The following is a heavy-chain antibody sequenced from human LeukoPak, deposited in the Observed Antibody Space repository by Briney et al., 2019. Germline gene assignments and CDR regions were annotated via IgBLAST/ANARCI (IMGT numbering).Heavy chain of an antibody. CDR2: VSYSGST. CDR1: GVSISCGGYY. J-gene: IGHJ4*02. CDR3: ARVRGYSYGELDY. Sequence: SETLSLTCTVSGVSISCGGYYWSWVRQHPGKGLEWIGHVSYSGSTYYNPALNSRVTISVGTPKTQFSLKLSSVTAAVTAVYYCARVRGYSYGELDYWGLGSLAIVSS. D-gene: IGHD5-18*01. V-gene: IGHV4-31*03.